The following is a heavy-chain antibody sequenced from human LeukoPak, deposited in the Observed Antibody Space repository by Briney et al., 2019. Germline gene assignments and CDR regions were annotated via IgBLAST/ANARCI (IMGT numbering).Heavy chain of an antibody. Sequence: GASVKVSCKASGGTFSSYAISWVRQAPGQGLEWMGGIIPIFGTANYAQKFQGRVTMTEDTSTDTAYMELSSLRSEDTAVYYCATWMITFGGVIAPFDYWGQGTLVTVSS. D-gene: IGHD3-16*02. CDR2: IIPIFGTA. CDR3: ATWMITFGGVIAPFDY. J-gene: IGHJ4*02. CDR1: GGTFSSYA. V-gene: IGHV1-69*06.